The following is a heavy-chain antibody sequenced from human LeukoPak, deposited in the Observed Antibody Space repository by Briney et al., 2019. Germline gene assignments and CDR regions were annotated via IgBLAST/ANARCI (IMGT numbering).Heavy chain of an antibody. V-gene: IGHV3-48*03. D-gene: IGHD4-17*01. Sequence: GGSLRLSCAASGFTFSSYEMNWVRQARGKGLEGVSYISSSGSTIYYADSVKGRFTISRDNAKNSLYLQMNSLRAEDTAVYYCARDGRFYGDHVMGYWGQGTLVTVSS. CDR3: ARDGRFYGDHVMGY. CDR2: ISSSGSTI. J-gene: IGHJ4*02. CDR1: GFTFSSYE.